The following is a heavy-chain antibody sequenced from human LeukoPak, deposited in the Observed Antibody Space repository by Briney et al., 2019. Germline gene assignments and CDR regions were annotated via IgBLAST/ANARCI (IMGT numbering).Heavy chain of an antibody. CDR3: ARGGREYGDNKFDY. CDR2: IIPILGIA. J-gene: IGHJ4*02. D-gene: IGHD4-23*01. Sequence: GASVKVSCKASGGTFSSYAISWVRQAPGQGLEWMGWIIPILGIANYAQKFKGRVTITADKSTRTAYMELSSMRSEDTAVYYCARGGREYGDNKFDYWGQGTLVTVSS. CDR1: GGTFSSYA. V-gene: IGHV1-69*10.